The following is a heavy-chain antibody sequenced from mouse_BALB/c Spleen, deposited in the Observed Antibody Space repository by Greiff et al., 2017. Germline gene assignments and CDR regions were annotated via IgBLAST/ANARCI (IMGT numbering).Heavy chain of an antibody. D-gene: IGHD2-4*01. V-gene: IGHV1-15*01. CDR3: TRLYYDYNWFAY. CDR1: GYTFTDYE. CDR2: IDPETGGT. J-gene: IGHJ3*01. Sequence: VKLMESGAELVRPGASVTLSCKASGYTFTDYEMHWVKQTPVHGLEWIGAIDPETGGTAYNQKFKGKATLTADKSSSTAYMELRSLTSEDSAVYYCTRLYYDYNWFAYWGQGTLVTVSA.